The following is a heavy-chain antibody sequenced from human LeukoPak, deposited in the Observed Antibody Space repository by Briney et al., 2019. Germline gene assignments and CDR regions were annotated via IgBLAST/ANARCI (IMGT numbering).Heavy chain of an antibody. Sequence: ASVKVSCKASGYTFTSYDINWVRQATGQGLEWMGWMNPNSGNTGYAQKFQGRVTMTRNNSISTAYMKLTRLRSEDTAVYYCARSLSGFYDYVWGSYRPTSYIDYWGQGTLVTVSS. V-gene: IGHV1-8*01. D-gene: IGHD3-16*02. CDR3: ARSLSGFYDYVWGSYRPTSYIDY. CDR1: GYTFTSYD. CDR2: MNPNSGNT. J-gene: IGHJ4*02.